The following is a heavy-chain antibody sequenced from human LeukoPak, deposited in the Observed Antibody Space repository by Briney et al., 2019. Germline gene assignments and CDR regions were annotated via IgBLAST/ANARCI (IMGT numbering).Heavy chain of an antibody. CDR2: INSDGSST. CDR3: ARDPYYYYYGMDV. CDR1: GFTFSSYW. J-gene: IGHJ6*02. Sequence: PGGSLRLSCAASGFTFSSYWMHWVRQAPGKGLVWVSRINSDGSSTSYADSVKGRFTISRDNAKNSLYLQMNSLRAEDTAVYYCARDPYYYYYGMDVWGQGTTVTVSS. V-gene: IGHV3-74*01.